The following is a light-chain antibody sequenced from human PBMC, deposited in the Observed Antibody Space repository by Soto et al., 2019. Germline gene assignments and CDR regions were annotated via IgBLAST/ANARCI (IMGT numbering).Light chain of an antibody. J-gene: IGLJ1*01. CDR3: SSYAGSSKV. CDR2: EVN. V-gene: IGLV2-8*01. Sequence: QSVLTQPPSASGSPGQSVAISCTGTSSDVGGYNYVSWYQQHPGKAPKLMIYEVNKRPSGVPDRFSGSKSDNTASLTVSGLQAEDEADYYCSSYAGSSKVCGTGTKVTVL. CDR1: SSDVGGYNY.